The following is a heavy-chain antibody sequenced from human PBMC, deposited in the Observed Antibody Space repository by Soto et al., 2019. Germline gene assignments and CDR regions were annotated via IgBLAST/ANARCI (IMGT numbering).Heavy chain of an antibody. J-gene: IGHJ4*02. CDR1: GFTFNNYA. Sequence: PGGSLRLSCAASGFTFNNYAMSWVRQAPGKGLEWVSSISGGGSSTYYADSVKGRFTISRDNSKNTLYLQMNSLRAEDTAVYYCAKVPGYDYVWGTYSYFDYWGLGALVTVSS. CDR2: ISGGGSST. V-gene: IGHV3-23*01. CDR3: AKVPGYDYVWGTYSYFDY. D-gene: IGHD3-16*01.